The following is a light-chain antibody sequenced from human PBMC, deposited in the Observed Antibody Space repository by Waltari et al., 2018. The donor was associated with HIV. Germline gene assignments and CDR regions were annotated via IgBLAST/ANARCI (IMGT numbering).Light chain of an antibody. CDR1: QSVSSF. CDR2: DAS. CDR3: QQRSNWLWT. Sequence: EVVLTQSPVTLSLSPGERATISCRASQSVSSFLAWYQQKPGQAPRLLIYDASNRATGIPARFSGSGSGTDFTLTISSLEPEDFAVYFCQQRSNWLWTFGQGTKVEIK. V-gene: IGKV3-11*01. J-gene: IGKJ1*01.